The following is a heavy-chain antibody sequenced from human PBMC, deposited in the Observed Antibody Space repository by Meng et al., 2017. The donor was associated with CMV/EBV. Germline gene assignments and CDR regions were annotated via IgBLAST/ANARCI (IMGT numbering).Heavy chain of an antibody. CDR1: GGSISSYY. D-gene: IGHD6-19*01. V-gene: IGHV4-59*01. CDR2: IYYSGST. J-gene: IGHJ4*02. CDR3: ARGLVRSDFDY. Sequence: SETLSLTCTVSGGSISSYYWSWIRQPPGKGLEWIGYIYYSGSTNYNPSLKSRVTISVDTSKNQFSLKLSSVTAADTAVYYCARGLVRSDFDYWGQGTLVTVSS.